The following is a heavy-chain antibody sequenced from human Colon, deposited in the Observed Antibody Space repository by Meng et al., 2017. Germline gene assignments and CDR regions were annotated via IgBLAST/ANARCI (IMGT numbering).Heavy chain of an antibody. Sequence: QVQQRQGGAGWLKPSETPSLPCAVDGGCFSGYSLSWTRQPPGKGLEWIGEINHTGNTSYNPSLKSRLTISVETSKNQFSLNLSSVTDADTALYYCARSVRLGVAGKSGAYWGQGTLVTVSS. CDR1: GGCFSGYS. CDR3: ARSVRLGVAGKSGAY. D-gene: IGHD6-19*01. CDR2: INHTGNT. V-gene: IGHV4-34*01. J-gene: IGHJ4*02.